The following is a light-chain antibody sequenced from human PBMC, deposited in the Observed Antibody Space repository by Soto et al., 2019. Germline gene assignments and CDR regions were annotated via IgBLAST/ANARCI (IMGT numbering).Light chain of an antibody. J-gene: IGKJ5*01. CDR3: QQYSNWPPIT. Sequence: EIVMSHSPATLSVSPGERATLSCRASQSVNSDLAWYQQKPGQAPRLLIYAASTRATGIPPRFSGSGSGTEFTLTISSLQSEDFAVYYCQQYSNWPPITFGQGTRLEIK. CDR1: QSVNSD. CDR2: AAS. V-gene: IGKV3-15*01.